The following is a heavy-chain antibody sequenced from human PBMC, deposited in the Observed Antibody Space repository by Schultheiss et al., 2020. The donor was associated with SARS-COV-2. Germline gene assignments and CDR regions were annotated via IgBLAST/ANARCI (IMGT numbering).Heavy chain of an antibody. Sequence: GGSLRLSCAASGFTVSDNYMGWVRQAPGKGLQWVSVIYSGGATYYKDSVKGRFTISRDNSKNSLYLQMGSLRREDTGVYFCARTATRSGSTTYFFDYWGQGILVTVSS. J-gene: IGHJ4*02. CDR2: IYSGGAT. D-gene: IGHD4-11*01. CDR3: ARTATRSGSTTYFFDY. CDR1: GFTVSDNY. V-gene: IGHV3-66*02.